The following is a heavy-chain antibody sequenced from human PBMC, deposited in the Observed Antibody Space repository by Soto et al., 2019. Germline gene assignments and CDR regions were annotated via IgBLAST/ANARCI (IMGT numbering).Heavy chain of an antibody. CDR3: AREIAEKYYYYGMDV. Sequence: PGGSLRLSCAGSGFTFSSYSMNWVRQAPGKGLEWVSSISSSSSYIYYADSVKGRFTISRDNAKNSLYLQMNSLRAEDTAVYYCAREIAEKYYYYGMDVWGQGTTVTVSS. D-gene: IGHD6-13*01. CDR1: GFTFSSYS. J-gene: IGHJ6*02. V-gene: IGHV3-21*01. CDR2: ISSSSSYI.